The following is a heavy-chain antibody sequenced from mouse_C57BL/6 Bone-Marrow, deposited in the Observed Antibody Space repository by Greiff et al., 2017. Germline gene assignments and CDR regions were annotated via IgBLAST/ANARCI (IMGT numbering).Heavy chain of an antibody. D-gene: IGHD1-1*01. CDR1: GYAFSSSW. Sequence: QVQLQQSGPELVKPGASVKISCKASGYAFSSSWMNWVKQRPGKGLEWIGRIYPGDGDTNYNGKFTGKATLTADKSSSTAYMQLSSLTSEDSAVYFCARWSTVVAHWYFDVWGTGTTVTVSS. V-gene: IGHV1-82*01. J-gene: IGHJ1*03. CDR2: IYPGDGDT. CDR3: ARWSTVVAHWYFDV.